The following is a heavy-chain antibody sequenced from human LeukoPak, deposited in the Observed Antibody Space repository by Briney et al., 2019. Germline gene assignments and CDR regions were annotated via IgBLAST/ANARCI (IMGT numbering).Heavy chain of an antibody. J-gene: IGHJ5*02. CDR2: MNPNSGNT. CDR1: ECTFTSYG. CDR3: ARYPRQQVSRGWFDP. D-gene: IGHD6-13*01. Sequence: ASVKVSCKASECTFTSYGISWVRQAPGQGLEWMGWMNPNSGNTNYAQKLQGRVTMTTDTSTSTAYMELRSLRSDDTAVYYCARYPRQQVSRGWFDPWGQGTLVTVSS. V-gene: IGHV1-18*01.